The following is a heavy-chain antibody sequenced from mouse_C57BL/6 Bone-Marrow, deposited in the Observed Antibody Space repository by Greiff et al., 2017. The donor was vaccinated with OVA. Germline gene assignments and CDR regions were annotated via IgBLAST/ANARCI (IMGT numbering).Heavy chain of an antibody. CDR2: IHPNSGST. D-gene: IGHD1-1*01. J-gene: IGHJ2*01. V-gene: IGHV1-64*01. Sequence: QVQLQQSGAELVKPGASVKLFCKASGYTFTSYWMHWVKQRPGQGLEWIGMIHPNSGSTNYNEKFKSKATLTVDKSSSTAYMQISSMRSEDAAVEDCARWHYYGSSSYYFDYWGRGTTLTVSA. CDR1: GYTFTSYW. CDR3: ARWHYYGSSSYYFDY.